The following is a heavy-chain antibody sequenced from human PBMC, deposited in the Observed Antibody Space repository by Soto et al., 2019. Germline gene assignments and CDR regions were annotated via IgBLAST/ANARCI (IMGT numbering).Heavy chain of an antibody. V-gene: IGHV4-31*03. J-gene: IGHJ4*02. CDR2: IYYSGIT. CDR1: GVSVSTGGYF. D-gene: IGHD5-18*01. CDR3: ARDSSGPGYSYGKFDY. Sequence: TLSLTCTVSGVSVSTGGYFWTWIRQHPGKGLEWIGNIYYSGITYYNPSLRGRVSISLDPSESQFSLKLNSVTAADTAVYYCARDSSGPGYSYGKFDYWGQGALVTVSS.